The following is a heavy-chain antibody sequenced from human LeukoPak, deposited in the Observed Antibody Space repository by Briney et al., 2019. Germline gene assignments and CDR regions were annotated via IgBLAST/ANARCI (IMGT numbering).Heavy chain of an antibody. V-gene: IGHV1-46*01. CDR1: GYTFTSYY. CDR2: INPSGGST. CDR3: ARDGRITMVRGKDYYYYYYMDV. J-gene: IGHJ6*03. Sequence: GASVKVSCKASGYTFTSYYMHWVRQAPGQGLEWMGIINPSGGSTSYAQKFQGRVTMTRDMSTSTVYMELSSLRSEDTAVYYCARDGRITMVRGKDYYYYYYMDVWGEGTTVTVSS. D-gene: IGHD3-10*01.